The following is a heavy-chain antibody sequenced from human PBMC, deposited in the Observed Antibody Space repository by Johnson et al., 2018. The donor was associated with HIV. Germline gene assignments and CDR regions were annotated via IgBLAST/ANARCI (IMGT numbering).Heavy chain of an antibody. Sequence: EVHLVESGGGVVRPGGSLRLSCAASGFTFDDYAMHWVRQAPGKGLEWVSGISWNSGSIGYADSVKGRFTISRDNSKNTLYLQMNSLRAEDTAVYYCARDRPIAAAGHDAFDIWGQGTMVTVSS. CDR3: ARDRPIAAAGHDAFDI. J-gene: IGHJ3*02. D-gene: IGHD6-13*01. CDR2: ISWNSGSI. CDR1: GFTFDDYA. V-gene: IGHV3-9*01.